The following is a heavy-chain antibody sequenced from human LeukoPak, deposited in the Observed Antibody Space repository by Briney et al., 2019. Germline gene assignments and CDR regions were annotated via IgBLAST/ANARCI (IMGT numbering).Heavy chain of an antibody. D-gene: IGHD3-22*01. J-gene: IGHJ4*02. CDR3: ARAYYDSSGSNYDY. CDR1: GFTFSNYA. CDR2: IKQDGSER. V-gene: IGHV3-7*03. Sequence: GGSLRLSCEASGFTFSNYAMSWVRQAPGKGLEWVANIKQDGSERYYVDSVKGRFTISRDNAKNSLYLQMNSLRAEDTAVYYCARAYYDSSGSNYDYWGQGTLVTVSS.